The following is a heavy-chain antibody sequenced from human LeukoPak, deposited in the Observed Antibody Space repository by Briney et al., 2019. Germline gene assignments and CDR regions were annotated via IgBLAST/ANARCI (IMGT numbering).Heavy chain of an antibody. CDR2: IKSDGSEK. CDR1: GFTFSAYW. Sequence: GGSLRLSCAASGFTFSAYWMTWVRQAPGKGLEWVADIKSDGSEKYYVDSVKGRFTISRDNAKNSLSLQLNSLRAEDTAVYFCARGKYQNRHWGQGSLVTVSS. V-gene: IGHV3-7*01. CDR3: ARGKYQNRH. D-gene: IGHD2-2*01. J-gene: IGHJ4*02.